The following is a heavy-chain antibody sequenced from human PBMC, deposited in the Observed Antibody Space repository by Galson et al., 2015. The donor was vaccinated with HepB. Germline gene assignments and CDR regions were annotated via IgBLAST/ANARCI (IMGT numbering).Heavy chain of an antibody. V-gene: IGHV3-21*01. CDR3: ASEDNYYDSSGYYS. CDR2: ISSSRSYI. J-gene: IGHJ4*02. CDR1: GFTFSSYE. Sequence: SLRLSCAASGFTFSSYEMNWVRQAPGKGLEWVSSISSSRSYIYYADSVKGRFTISRDNAKNSLYLQMNSLRAEDAAVYYCASEDNYYDSSGYYSWGQGTQVTVSS. D-gene: IGHD3-22*01.